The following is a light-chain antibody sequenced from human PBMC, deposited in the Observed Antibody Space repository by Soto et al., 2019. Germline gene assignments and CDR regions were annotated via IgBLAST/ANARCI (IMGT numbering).Light chain of an antibody. CDR3: CSYAGSSTYL. CDR2: EGS. Sequence: QSALTQPASESGPPGQSITISCTGTSSDVGSYNLVSWYQQHPGKAPKLMIYEGSKRPPGVSNRFSGSKPGNTASVTISGLQAEDDADYYCCSYAGSSTYLFGTGTKVTVL. V-gene: IGLV2-23*01. J-gene: IGLJ1*01. CDR1: SSDVGSYNL.